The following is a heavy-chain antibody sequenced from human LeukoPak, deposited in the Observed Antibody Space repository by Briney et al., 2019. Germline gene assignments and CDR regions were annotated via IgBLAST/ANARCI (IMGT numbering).Heavy chain of an antibody. CDR2: IGLSSRNT. V-gene: IGHV3-48*02. Sequence: GGALRLSCVASGFTLRDYSMNWVRQAPGKGLEWLSYIGLSSRNTFYAESVEGRFTISSDNAKNSLYLQMNSLRDEDTALYYCARDSDYSFDYWGQGTLVTVSS. D-gene: IGHD3-16*01. J-gene: IGHJ4*02. CDR3: ARDSDYSFDY. CDR1: GFTLRDYS.